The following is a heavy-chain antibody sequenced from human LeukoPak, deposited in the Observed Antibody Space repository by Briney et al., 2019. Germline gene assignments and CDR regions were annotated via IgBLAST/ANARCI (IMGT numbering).Heavy chain of an antibody. CDR2: VYYSGST. CDR3: ARGSWAGYGGNPVEFDP. Sequence: SETLSLTCTVSGGSISSYYWSWIRRPPGKGLEWIGYVYYSGSTNYNPSLKSRVTISVDTSKNQFSLKLSSVTAADTAVYYCARGSWAGYGGNPVEFDPWGQGTLVTVSS. V-gene: IGHV4-59*01. CDR1: GGSISSYY. J-gene: IGHJ5*02. D-gene: IGHD4-23*01.